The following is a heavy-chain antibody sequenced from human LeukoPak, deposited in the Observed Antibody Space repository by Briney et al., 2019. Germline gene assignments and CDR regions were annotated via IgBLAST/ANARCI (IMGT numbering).Heavy chain of an antibody. D-gene: IGHD3-10*01. CDR3: AREVRKVRGVIIKTIDY. J-gene: IGHJ4*02. V-gene: IGHV3-11*01. CDR2: ISSSGSTI. Sequence: GGSLRLSCAASGFTVSSNYMSWVRQAPGKGLEWVSYISSSGSTIYYADSVKGRFTISRDNAKNSLYLQMNSLRAEDTAVYYCAREVRKVRGVIIKTIDYWGQGTLVTVSS. CDR1: GFTVSSNY.